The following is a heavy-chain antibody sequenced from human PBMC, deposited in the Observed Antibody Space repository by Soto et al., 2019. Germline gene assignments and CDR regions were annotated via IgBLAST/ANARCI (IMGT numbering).Heavy chain of an antibody. V-gene: IGHV1-3*01. D-gene: IGHD3-16*02. CDR2: INAGNGNT. CDR3: ARGRRDYIWGSYRRDAFDI. Sequence: QVQLVQSGAEVKKPGASVKVSCKASGYTFTSYAMHWVRQAPGHRLEWMGWINAGNGNTKYSQKFQGRVTITRDTSASTAYMELSSLRSEDTAVYYCARGRRDYIWGSYRRDAFDIWGQGTMVTVSS. J-gene: IGHJ3*02. CDR1: GYTFTSYA.